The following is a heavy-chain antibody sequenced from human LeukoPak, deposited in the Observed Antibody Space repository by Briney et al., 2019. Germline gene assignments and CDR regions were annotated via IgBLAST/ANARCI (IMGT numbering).Heavy chain of an antibody. J-gene: IGHJ5*02. CDR1: GGSISTYF. D-gene: IGHD2/OR15-2a*01. V-gene: IGHV4-4*08. CDR3: AREVFLKFDP. CDR2: CNSGST. Sequence: SGTPVLTFPGSGGSISTYFWTLIRQPPGKGLEWIGCNSGSTHYNPSLKSRVTISVDTSKNQFSLKLTSVTAADTAVYYCAREVFLKFDPWGQGTLVTVSS.